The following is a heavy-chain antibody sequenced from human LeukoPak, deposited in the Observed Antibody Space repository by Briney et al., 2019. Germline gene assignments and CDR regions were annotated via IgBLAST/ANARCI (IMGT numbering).Heavy chain of an antibody. CDR2: INPSGGST. D-gene: IGHD6-6*01. CDR3: ARPQYSSSSYDGFDI. J-gene: IGHJ3*02. Sequence: ASVKVSCKASGYTFTSYYMHWVRQAPGQGLEWMGIINPSGGSTNYAQNFQGRVTMTRDTSTSTVYMELSSLRSEDTAMYYCARPQYSSSSYDGFDIWGQGTMVTVSS. V-gene: IGHV1-46*01. CDR1: GYTFTSYY.